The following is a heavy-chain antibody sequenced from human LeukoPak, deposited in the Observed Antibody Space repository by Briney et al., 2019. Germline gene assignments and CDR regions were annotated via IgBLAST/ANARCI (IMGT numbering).Heavy chain of an antibody. J-gene: IGHJ4*02. Sequence: SETLSLTCAVYGGSFSGYYWSWIRQPPGKGLEWIGEINHSGSTNYNPSLKSRVTISVDTSKNQFSLKLSSVTAADTAVYYCAVVYGEKGIDSWGQGTLVTVSS. CDR1: GGSFSGYY. CDR3: AVVYGEKGIDS. CDR2: INHSGST. D-gene: IGHD4-17*01. V-gene: IGHV4-34*01.